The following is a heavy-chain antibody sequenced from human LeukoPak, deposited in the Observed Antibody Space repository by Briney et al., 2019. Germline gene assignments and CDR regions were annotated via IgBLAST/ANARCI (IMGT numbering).Heavy chain of an antibody. Sequence: SVKVSCKASGGTFSSYAISWVRQAPGQGLEWMGGIIPIFGTANYAQKFQGRVTITTDESTSTAYMELSSLRSEDTAVYYFARQHTLRITMIREYYFDYWGQGTLSPSPQ. CDR1: GGTFSSYA. J-gene: IGHJ4*02. CDR3: ARQHTLRITMIREYYFDY. V-gene: IGHV1-69*05. CDR2: IIPIFGTA. D-gene: IGHD3-22*01.